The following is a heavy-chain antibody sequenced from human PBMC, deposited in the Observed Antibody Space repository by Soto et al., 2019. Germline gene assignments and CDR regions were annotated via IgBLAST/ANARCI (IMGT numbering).Heavy chain of an antibody. Sequence: GGSLRLSCAASGFTFSSYDMHWVRQATGKGLEWVSAIGTAGDTYYPGSVKGRFTISRENAKNSLYLQMNSLRAEDTAVYYCARATPITPYYYGMDVWGQGTTVTVSS. V-gene: IGHV3-13*01. CDR3: ARATPITPYYYGMDV. D-gene: IGHD5-12*01. CDR1: GFTFSSYD. CDR2: IGTAGDT. J-gene: IGHJ6*02.